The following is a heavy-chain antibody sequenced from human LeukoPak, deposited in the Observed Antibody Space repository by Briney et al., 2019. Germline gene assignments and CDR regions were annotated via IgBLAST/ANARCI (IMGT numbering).Heavy chain of an antibody. CDR2: INQGGSEI. J-gene: IGHJ2*01. D-gene: IGHD3-22*01. V-gene: IGHV3-7*01. Sequence: PGGSLRLSCAASGFTFSNYWMSWVRQAPGKGLEWLANINQGGSEIYYVDSVKGRFSISRDNGKNSLYLQINSLRADDTAVYYCARDQGSMIVVRTTKWYFDLWGRGTLVTVSS. CDR1: GFTFSNYW. CDR3: ARDQGSMIVVRTTKWYFDL.